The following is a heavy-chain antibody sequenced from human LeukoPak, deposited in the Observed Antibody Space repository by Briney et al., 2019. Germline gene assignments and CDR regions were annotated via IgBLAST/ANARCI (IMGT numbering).Heavy chain of an antibody. D-gene: IGHD5-18*01. V-gene: IGHV3-23*01. CDR1: GFTFSSSA. CDR3: AKGDRSYGPDYFDY. CDR2: ISDTGRLS. J-gene: IGHJ4*02. Sequence: GGSLRLSCAASGFTFSSSAMSWVRQAPGKGLEWVAAISDTGRLSYCADSVKGRFTISRDNSKNTLFLQMNSLRAEGTAVYYCAKGDRSYGPDYFDYWGQGTLVTVSS.